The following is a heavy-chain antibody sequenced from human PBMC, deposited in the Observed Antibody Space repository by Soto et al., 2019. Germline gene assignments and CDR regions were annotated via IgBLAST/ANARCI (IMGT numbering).Heavy chain of an antibody. D-gene: IGHD3-10*01. CDR3: ARHITDGFFGKGSLYYFYYGMDV. CDR2: IYYSGST. V-gene: IGHV4-39*01. CDR1: GGSISSSSYY. Sequence: SETLSLTCTVSGGSISSSSYYWGWIRQPPGKGLEWIGSIYYSGSTYYNPSLKSRVTISVYTSKNQFSVKLSSVTAADTVVYYCARHITDGFFGKGSLYYFYYGMDVWGQGTTVTVSS. J-gene: IGHJ6*02.